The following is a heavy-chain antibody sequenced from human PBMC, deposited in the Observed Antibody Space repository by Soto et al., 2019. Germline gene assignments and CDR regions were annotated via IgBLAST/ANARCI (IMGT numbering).Heavy chain of an antibody. V-gene: IGHV1-69*13. D-gene: IGHD4-17*01. J-gene: IGHJ5*02. CDR3: ARDREDYGGNSVDGFDP. CDR2: IIPIFGTA. CDR1: GGTFSSYA. Sequence: SVKVSCKASGGTFSSYATSWVRQAPGQGLEWMGGIIPIFGTANYAQKFQGRVTITADESTSTAYMELSSLRSEDTAVYYCARDREDYGGNSVDGFDPWGQGTLVTVSS.